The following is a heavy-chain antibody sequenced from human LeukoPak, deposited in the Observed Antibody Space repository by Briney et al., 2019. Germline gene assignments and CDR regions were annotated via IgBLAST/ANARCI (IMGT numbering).Heavy chain of an antibody. Sequence: GGSLRLSCAASGFTFSSYAMSWVRQAPGKGLEWVSAISGSGGSTYYADSVKGRFTISRDNSKNALYLQMNSLRAEDTAVYYCAALTTFYYYMDVWGKGTTVTVSS. CDR2: ISGSGGST. V-gene: IGHV3-23*01. CDR1: GFTFSSYA. J-gene: IGHJ6*03. CDR3: AALTTFYYYMDV. D-gene: IGHD4/OR15-4a*01.